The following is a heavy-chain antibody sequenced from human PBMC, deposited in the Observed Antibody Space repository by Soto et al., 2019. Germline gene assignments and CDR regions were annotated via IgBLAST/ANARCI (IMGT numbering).Heavy chain of an antibody. Sequence: SVKTFSKAPGHTFPVYSITWMRQAPAQGLEWMGGISAPKGNTNYAQKFEGKVTMTTDTSTRTAYMEFRSLTSADTAIYFCASWGRCTSDGCYNYYFHGMGVWGQGTTVTVSS. V-gene: IGHV1-18*04. J-gene: IGHJ6*02. D-gene: IGHD3-22*01. CDR1: GHTFPVYS. CDR3: ASWGRCTSDGCYNYYFHGMGV. CDR2: ISAPKGNT.